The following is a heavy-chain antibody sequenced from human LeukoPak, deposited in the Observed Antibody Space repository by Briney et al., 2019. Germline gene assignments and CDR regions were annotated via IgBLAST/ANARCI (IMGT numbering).Heavy chain of an antibody. CDR2: IYHSGST. J-gene: IGHJ3*02. CDR3: ATQGPDYYDSSGYLGAFDI. D-gene: IGHD3-22*01. Sequence: SETLSLTCAVSGGSISSSNWWSWVRQPPGKGLEWIGEIYHSGSTNYNPSLKSRVTISVDTSKNQFSLKLSSVTAADTAVYYCATQGPDYYDSSGYLGAFDIWGQGTMVTVSS. CDR1: GGSISSSNW. V-gene: IGHV4-4*02.